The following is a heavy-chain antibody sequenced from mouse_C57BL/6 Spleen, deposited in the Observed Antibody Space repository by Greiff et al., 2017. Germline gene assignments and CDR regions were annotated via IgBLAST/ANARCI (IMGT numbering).Heavy chain of an antibody. CDR1: GYTFTSYW. D-gene: IGHD2-14*01. Sequence: VQLQQSGAELVKPGASVKMSCKASGYTFTSYWITWVKQRPGQGLEWIGDIYPGSGSTNYNEKFKSKATLTVDTSSSTAYMQLSSLTSEDSAVYYCARKNDRYGGFAYWGQGTLVTVSA. V-gene: IGHV1-55*01. CDR2: IYPGSGST. CDR3: ARKNDRYGGFAY. J-gene: IGHJ3*01.